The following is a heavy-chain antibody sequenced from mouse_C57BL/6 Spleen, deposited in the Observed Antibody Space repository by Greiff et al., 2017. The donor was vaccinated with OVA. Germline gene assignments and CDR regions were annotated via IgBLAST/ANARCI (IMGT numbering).Heavy chain of an antibody. Sequence: EVKVEESGGGLVQPGGSMKLSCAASGFTFSDAWMDWVRQSPEKGLEWVAEIRNKANNHATYYAESVKGRFTISRDDSKSSVYLQMNSLRAEDTGIYYCTPFNSFNYAMDYWGQGTSVTVSS. V-gene: IGHV6-6*01. CDR3: TPFNSFNYAMDY. D-gene: IGHD3-1*01. CDR2: IRNKANNHAT. CDR1: GFTFSDAW. J-gene: IGHJ4*01.